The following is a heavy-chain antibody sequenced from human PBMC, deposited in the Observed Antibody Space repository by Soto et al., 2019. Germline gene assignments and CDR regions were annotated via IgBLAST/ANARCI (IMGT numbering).Heavy chain of an antibody. Sequence: QVQLVESGGGVVQPGRSLRLSCAASGFSFSGHPMHWVRQTPGKGLEWVALISFDGTNKYYADSVKGRFTISRDNSRNTLFLQMNSLRADDTSLYYCAMPSGSYYPYWGQGTLVTVSS. CDR3: AMPSGSYYPY. D-gene: IGHD1-26*01. V-gene: IGHV3-30-3*01. CDR1: GFSFSGHP. CDR2: ISFDGTNK. J-gene: IGHJ4*02.